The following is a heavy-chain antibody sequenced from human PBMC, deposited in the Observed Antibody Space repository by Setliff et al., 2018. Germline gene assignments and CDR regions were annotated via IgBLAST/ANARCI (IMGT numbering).Heavy chain of an antibody. D-gene: IGHD2-2*01. CDR3: ARAVPRGATPDYWYFDL. CDR2: IYHSGST. CDR1: GGSFSGYH. Sequence: KTSETLSLTCAVYGGSFSGYHWSWIRQAPGKGLEWIGSIYHSGSTYSNPSLKSRVTISVDTSKNQFSLKLNSVTAADTTVYYCARAVPRGATPDYWYFDLWGRGTLVTVSS. J-gene: IGHJ2*01. V-gene: IGHV4-34*01.